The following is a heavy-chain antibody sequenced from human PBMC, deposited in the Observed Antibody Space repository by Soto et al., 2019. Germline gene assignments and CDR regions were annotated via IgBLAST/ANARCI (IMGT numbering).Heavy chain of an antibody. CDR1: GVVLGSDAYY. Sequence: PSETLSLTCTVSGVVLGSDAYYWGWIRQPPGKGLEWIGSIYHTGSTYYNPSLKSRVTISVDTSKNQYSLRLSSVTAADTAVYYCARVTFGVYDSWGQGTLVTVSS. V-gene: IGHV4-38-2*02. J-gene: IGHJ4*02. CDR3: ARVTFGVYDS. CDR2: IYHTGST. D-gene: IGHD2-8*01.